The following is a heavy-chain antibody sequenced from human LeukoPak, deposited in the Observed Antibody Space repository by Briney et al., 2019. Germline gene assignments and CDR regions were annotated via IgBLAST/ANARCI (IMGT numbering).Heavy chain of an antibody. V-gene: IGHV4-61*01. J-gene: IGHJ4*02. CDR3: ASGTYTHYYFDY. CDR1: GYSISSGYY. CDR2: IYYSGST. D-gene: IGHD1-26*01. Sequence: ETLSLTCTVSGYSISSGYYWGWIRQPPGKGLEWIGDIYYSGSTNYNPSLKSRVTIAVDTSKNQFSLKLSSVTAADTAVYYCASGTYTHYYFDYWGQGTLVTVSS.